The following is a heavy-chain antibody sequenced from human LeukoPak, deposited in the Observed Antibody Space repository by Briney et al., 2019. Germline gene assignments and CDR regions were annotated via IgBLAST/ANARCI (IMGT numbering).Heavy chain of an antibody. CDR3: ARDNTPGDWLNWFDP. J-gene: IGHJ5*02. CDR2: IDTNTGNP. CDR1: GYTFTSYG. D-gene: IGHD3/OR15-3a*01. V-gene: IGHV7-4-1*02. Sequence: ASVTVSCTASGYTFTSYGMNWARQAPGQGLEWMGWIDTNTGNPTYAQGFTGRLVFSLDTSVSTAYLQISSLKAEDTAVYYCARDNTPGDWLNWFDPWGQGTLVTVSS.